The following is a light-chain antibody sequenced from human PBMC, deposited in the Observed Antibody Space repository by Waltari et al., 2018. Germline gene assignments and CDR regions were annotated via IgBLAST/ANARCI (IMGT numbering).Light chain of an antibody. CDR3: QHYLKVPGT. CDR1: QSVTRAF. CDR2: GAS. V-gene: IGKV3-20*01. J-gene: IGKJ1*01. Sequence: ELVFPQSPAPLSLSLGESATVSCSARQSVTRAFACYQQKPGQAPRLLIYGASTRATGMPDRFSGSGSGTDVSVNISRLGGDDFSVYYCQHYLKVPGTFGQGTTVEI.